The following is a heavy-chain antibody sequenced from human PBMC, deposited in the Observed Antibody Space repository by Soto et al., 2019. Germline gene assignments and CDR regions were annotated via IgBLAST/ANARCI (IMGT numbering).Heavy chain of an antibody. CDR1: GFSFSNYV. Sequence: DVQLVESGGGLVQPGGSLRLSCAASGFSFSNYVMDWVRQAPGKGLEWVSYISGSSSNIRYADSVKGRFTISRDNATSSVYLQTTRLRAEDTAVYYCARDPSRGSDWARYLDLWGRGTLVTVSS. V-gene: IGHV3-48*01. CDR3: ARDPSRGSDWARYLDL. CDR2: ISGSSSNI. D-gene: IGHD1-26*01. J-gene: IGHJ2*01.